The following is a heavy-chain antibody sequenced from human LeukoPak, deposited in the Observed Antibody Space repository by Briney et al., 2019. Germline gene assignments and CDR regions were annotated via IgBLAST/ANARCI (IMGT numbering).Heavy chain of an antibody. J-gene: IGHJ6*02. CDR3: ARENIVVVPAAMPVGHYYYYYGMDV. V-gene: IGHV4-31*03. D-gene: IGHD2-2*01. CDR2: IYYSGST. Sequence: TLSLTCTVSGGSISSGGYYWSWIRQHPGKGLEWIGYIYYSGSTYYNPSLKSRVTISVDTSKNQFSLKLSSVTAADTAVYYCARENIVVVPAAMPVGHYYYYYGMDVWGQGTTVTVSS. CDR1: GGSISSGGYY.